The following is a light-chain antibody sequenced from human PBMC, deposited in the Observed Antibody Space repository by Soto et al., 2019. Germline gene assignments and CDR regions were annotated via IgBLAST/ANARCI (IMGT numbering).Light chain of an antibody. V-gene: IGKV1-39*01. CDR1: QSIRSH. Sequence: DIQMTQSPSSLSASVGDRVTITCRASQSIRSHLNWYQQKPGKAPNLLIYAAFSLHSGVPSRFSGSGSGTDFTLTISSLQPGDFASYYCQQSYNTPYTFGQGTKVDIK. CDR2: AAF. J-gene: IGKJ2*01. CDR3: QQSYNTPYT.